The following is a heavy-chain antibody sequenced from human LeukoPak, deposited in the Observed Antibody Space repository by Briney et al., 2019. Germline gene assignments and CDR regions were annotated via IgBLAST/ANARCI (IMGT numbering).Heavy chain of an antibody. CDR1: GGPISSYY. CDR3: ARLATYYYDSSGYYWFDY. J-gene: IGHJ4*02. Sequence: SETLSLTCTVSGGPISSYYWSWIRQPPRKGLEWIGYIYTSGSTNYNPSLKSRVTISVDTSKNQFSLKLSSVTAADTAVYYCARLATYYYDSSGYYWFDYWGQGTLVTVSS. V-gene: IGHV4-4*09. CDR2: IYTSGST. D-gene: IGHD3-22*01.